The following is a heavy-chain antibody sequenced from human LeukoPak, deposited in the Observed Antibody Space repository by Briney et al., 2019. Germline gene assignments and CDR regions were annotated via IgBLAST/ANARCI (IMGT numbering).Heavy chain of an antibody. Sequence: GGSLRLSCAASGFTFSGSAIHRVRQASGKGLEWVGRIRSRANTYATAYAASVKGRFTISRDDSKNTAYLQMNSLKTEDTALYYCTRPDDYGDYWGQGTLVTVSS. CDR2: IRSRANTYAT. V-gene: IGHV3-73*01. CDR3: TRPDDYGDY. J-gene: IGHJ4*02. CDR1: GFTFSGSA.